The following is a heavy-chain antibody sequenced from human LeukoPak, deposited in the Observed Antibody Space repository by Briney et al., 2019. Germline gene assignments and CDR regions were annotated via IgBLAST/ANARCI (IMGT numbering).Heavy chain of an antibody. V-gene: IGHV1-18*01. CDR1: GYTFTSYG. CDR3: ARLSGDPRFFGVVTFFDY. Sequence: ASMKVSCKASGYTFTSYGISWVRQAPGQGLELMGWISAYNGNTNYAQKLQGRVTMTTDTSTSTAYMELRSLRSDDTALYYCARLSGDPRFFGVVTFFDYWGQGTLVTVSS. D-gene: IGHD3-3*01. CDR2: ISAYNGNT. J-gene: IGHJ4*02.